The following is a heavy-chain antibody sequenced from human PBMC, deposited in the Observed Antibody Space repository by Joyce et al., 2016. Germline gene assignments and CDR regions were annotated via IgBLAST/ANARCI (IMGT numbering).Heavy chain of an antibody. Sequence: EVLLVQSGAEVKKAGESLRISCKGSGYNFNNNWISWVRQMPGEGLEWMGRIDPGYSYTGYRPSFQGHVTISADKSISTAYLQWSSLKASDTAMYYCARYDSGTYYNSFDVWGQGTMVVVSP. CDR2: IDPGYSYT. J-gene: IGHJ3*01. CDR1: GYNFNNNW. D-gene: IGHD3-10*01. CDR3: ARYDSGTYYNSFDV. V-gene: IGHV5-10-1*03.